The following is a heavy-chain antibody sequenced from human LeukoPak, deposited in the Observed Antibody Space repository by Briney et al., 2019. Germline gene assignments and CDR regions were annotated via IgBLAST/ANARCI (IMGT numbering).Heavy chain of an antibody. CDR3: ARGIAVAAESDY. Sequence: TPSETLSLTCTVSGGSISSSSYYWGWIRQPPGKGLEWIGSIYFSGSTYYNPSLKSRVTISVDTSKNQFSLKLSSVTAADTAVYYCARGIAVAAESDYWGQGTLVTVSS. CDR2: IYFSGST. V-gene: IGHV4-39*07. J-gene: IGHJ4*02. D-gene: IGHD6-19*01. CDR1: GGSISSSSYY.